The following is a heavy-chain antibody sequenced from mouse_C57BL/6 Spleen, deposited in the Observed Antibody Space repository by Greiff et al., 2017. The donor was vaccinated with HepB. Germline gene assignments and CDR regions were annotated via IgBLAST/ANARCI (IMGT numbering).Heavy chain of an antibody. V-gene: IGHV5-9*01. J-gene: IGHJ4*01. CDR3: ARHGFITTVVADAMDY. CDR2: ISGGGGNT. Sequence: DVHLVESGGGLVKPGGSLKLSCAASGFTFSSYTMSWVRQTPEKRLEWVATISGGGGNTYYPDSVKGRFTISRDNAKNTLYLQMSSLRSEDTALYYCARHGFITTVVADAMDYWGQGTSVTVSS. CDR1: GFTFSSYT. D-gene: IGHD1-1*01.